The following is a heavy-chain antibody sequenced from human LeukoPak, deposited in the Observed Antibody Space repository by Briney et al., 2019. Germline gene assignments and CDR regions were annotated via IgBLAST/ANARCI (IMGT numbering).Heavy chain of an antibody. D-gene: IGHD3-22*01. V-gene: IGHV1-2*06. CDR3: ARRQNYYDSSAVGYWFDP. CDR1: GYTFTGYY. Sequence: ASVKVSCKASGYTFTGYYMHWVRQAPGQGLEWMGRISPNSGGTNYAQKFQGRVTMTRDTSISTAYMELSRLRSDDTAVYYCARRQNYYDSSAVGYWFDPXGQGTLVTVSS. CDR2: ISPNSGGT. J-gene: IGHJ5*02.